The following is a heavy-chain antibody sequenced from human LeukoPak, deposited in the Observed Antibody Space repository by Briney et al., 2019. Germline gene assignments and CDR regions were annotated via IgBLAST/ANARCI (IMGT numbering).Heavy chain of an antibody. D-gene: IGHD5-18*01. CDR2: IYPGDSDT. V-gene: IGHV5-51*01. CDR1: GYSFXXYW. CDR3: ARIPGGYSYGGPPGGMDV. J-gene: IGHJ6*02. Sequence: XSXXCXGYSFXXYWIGXVRQMPGKGLEWMGIIYPGDSDTRYSPSFQGQVTISADKSISTAYLQWSSLKASDTAMYYCARIPGGYSYGGPPGGMDVWGQGTTVTVSS.